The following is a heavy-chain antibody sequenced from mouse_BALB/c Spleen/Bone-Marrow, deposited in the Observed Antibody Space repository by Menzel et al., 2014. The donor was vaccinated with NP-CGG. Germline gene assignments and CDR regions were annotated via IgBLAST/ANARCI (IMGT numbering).Heavy chain of an antibody. CDR1: GFNIKDTY. J-gene: IGHJ1*01. Sequence: VQLQQSGAELVKPGASVKLSCTASGFNIKDTYMHWVKQRPEQGLEWIGRIDPANGNTKYDPKFQGKATITADTSSNTAYLQLSSLTSEDTAVYYCATMITDWYFDVWRRDHGHRLL. D-gene: IGHD2-4*01. V-gene: IGHV14-3*02. CDR2: IDPANGNT. CDR3: ATMITDWYFDV.